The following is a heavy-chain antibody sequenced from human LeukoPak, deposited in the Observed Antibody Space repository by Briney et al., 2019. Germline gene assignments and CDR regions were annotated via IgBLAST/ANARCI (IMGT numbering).Heavy chain of an antibody. CDR3: AREVVAAAGTVDY. J-gene: IGHJ4*02. V-gene: IGHV4-59*01. CDR1: GGSISSYY. CDR2: IHYSGST. D-gene: IGHD6-13*01. Sequence: SETLSLTCTVSGGSISSYYWSWIRQPPGKGLEWIGYIHYSGSTNYNPSLKSRVTISVDTSKNQFSLILSSVTTADTAVYYCAREVVAAAGTVDYWGQGTLVTVSS.